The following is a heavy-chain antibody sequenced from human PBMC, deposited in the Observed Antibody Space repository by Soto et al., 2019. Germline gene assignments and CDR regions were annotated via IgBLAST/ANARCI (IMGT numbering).Heavy chain of an antibody. D-gene: IGHD1-1*01. CDR3: ARHRSIATTGGEFDY. CDR2: VYSSGST. Sequence: QLQLLESGPGLVKSSETLSLTCTVSGGSVSSGTYYGGWIRQPPGKGLEWLGSVYSSGSTYYNPSLQSRVTMSVDTSKNQFSRKLSSVTAADAALYYCARHRSIATTGGEFDYWGQGTLVTVSS. V-gene: IGHV4-39*01. J-gene: IGHJ4*02. CDR1: GGSVSSGTYY.